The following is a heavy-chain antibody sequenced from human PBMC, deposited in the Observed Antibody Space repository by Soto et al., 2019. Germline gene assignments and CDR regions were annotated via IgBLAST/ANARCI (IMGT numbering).Heavy chain of an antibody. D-gene: IGHD6-6*01. CDR3: ARDRPGVYSSSSGFDP. CDR1: GYTFTSYG. CDR2: ISDYNGNT. J-gene: IGHJ5*02. V-gene: IGHV1-18*04. Sequence: GASVKVSCKASGYTFTSYGITWVRQAPGQGLEWMGWISDYNGNTNYAQKLQGRVTLTTDTSTSTAYMELRSLRSDDTAVYYCARDRPGVYSSSSGFDPWGQGTLVTVSS.